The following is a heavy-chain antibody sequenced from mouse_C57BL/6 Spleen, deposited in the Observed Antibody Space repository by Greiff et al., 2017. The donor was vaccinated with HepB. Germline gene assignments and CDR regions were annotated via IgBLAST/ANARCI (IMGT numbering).Heavy chain of an antibody. CDR3: ARAEDSAFDY. Sequence: VKLVESGAELVRPGTSVKVSCMASGYAFTNYLIEWVKQRPGQGLEWIGVINPGSGGTNYNEKFKGKATLTADKSSSTACMQISSLTSEDSAVYFCARAEDSAFDYWGQGTTLTVSS. CDR1: GYAFTNYL. V-gene: IGHV1-54*01. D-gene: IGHD2-12*01. CDR2: INPGSGGT. J-gene: IGHJ2*01.